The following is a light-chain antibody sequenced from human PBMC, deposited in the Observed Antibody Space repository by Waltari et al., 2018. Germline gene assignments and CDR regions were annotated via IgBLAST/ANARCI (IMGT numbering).Light chain of an antibody. Sequence: EILLTQSPGPLSLSPGERATLPCRASQSVSSSYLAWYQQKPGQAPRLLIYGASSRATGIPDRFSGSGSGTDFTLTISRLEPEDFAVYYCQQYGSSPPVTFGQGTRLEIK. CDR1: QSVSSSY. CDR2: GAS. CDR3: QQYGSSPPVT. J-gene: IGKJ5*01. V-gene: IGKV3-20*01.